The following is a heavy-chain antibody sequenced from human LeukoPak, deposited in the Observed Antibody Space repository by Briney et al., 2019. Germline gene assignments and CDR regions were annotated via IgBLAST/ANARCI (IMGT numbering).Heavy chain of an antibody. CDR2: ISYDGSNK. CDR3: ARGGAAGIYGMDV. CDR1: GFTFSSHG. V-gene: IGHV3-30*02. D-gene: IGHD6-13*01. J-gene: IGHJ6*02. Sequence: GGSLRLSCAASGFTFSSHGMHWVRQAPGKELEWVTFISYDGSNKDYADSVKGRFTISRDNSKNTLYLQVDSLRPEDTAVYYCARGGAAGIYGMDVWGQGAIMTVTS.